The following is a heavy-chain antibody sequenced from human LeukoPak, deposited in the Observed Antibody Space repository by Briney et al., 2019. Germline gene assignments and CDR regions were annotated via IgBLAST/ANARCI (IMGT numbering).Heavy chain of an antibody. CDR3: ARLKRVAGIGTFDC. CDR1: GGSISSYY. V-gene: IGHV4-59*08. D-gene: IGHD6-19*01. CDR2: IYYSGST. Sequence: SETLSFTCTVSGGSISSYYWSWIRQPPGKGLEWIGYIYYSGSTNYNPSLKCRVTISVDTSKNQFSLKLSSVTDADTAVYYCARLKRVAGIGTFDCWGQGTLVTVSS. J-gene: IGHJ4*02.